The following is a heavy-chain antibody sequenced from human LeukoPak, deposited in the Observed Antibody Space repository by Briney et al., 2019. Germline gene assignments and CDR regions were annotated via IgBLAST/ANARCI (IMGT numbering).Heavy chain of an antibody. Sequence: VASVKVSCKASGYTFTSYGISWVRQAPGQGLEWMGWISAYNGNTNYAQKLQGRVTMTTDTSTGTAYMELRSLRSDDTAVYYCARADVLLWFRELCYFDYWGQGALVTVSS. CDR1: GYTFTSYG. V-gene: IGHV1-18*01. CDR2: ISAYNGNT. CDR3: ARADVLLWFRELCYFDY. J-gene: IGHJ4*02. D-gene: IGHD3-10*01.